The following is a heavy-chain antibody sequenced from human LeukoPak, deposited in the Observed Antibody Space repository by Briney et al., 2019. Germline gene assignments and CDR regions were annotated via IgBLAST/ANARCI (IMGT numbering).Heavy chain of an antibody. CDR1: SGSISGYY. Sequence: PETLSLTCPISSGSISGYYWTWIRQPPGKGLEWIGYIHSSGSTNYHPSLKSRVTLSVDTSKIQFSLKLSSVTAADTAVYYCARGLLVGNTGYYFDYWGQGTLVTVSS. CDR2: IHSSGST. CDR3: ARGLLVGNTGYYFDY. V-gene: IGHV4-59*01. D-gene: IGHD1-26*01. J-gene: IGHJ4*02.